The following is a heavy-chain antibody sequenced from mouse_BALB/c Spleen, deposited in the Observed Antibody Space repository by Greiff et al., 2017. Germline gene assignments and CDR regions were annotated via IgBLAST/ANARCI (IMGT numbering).Heavy chain of an antibody. J-gene: IGHJ4*01. CDR1: GFTFSSYA. CDR2: ISSGGST. D-gene: IGHD2-1*01. Sequence: EVQVVESGGGLVQPGGSLKLSCAASGFTFSSYAMSWVRQTPEKRLEWVASISSGGSTYYPDSVKGRFTISRDNARNILYLQMSSLRSEDTAMYYCARVHYYGNLRAMDYWGQGTSVTVSS. CDR3: ARVHYYGNLRAMDY. V-gene: IGHV5-6-5*01.